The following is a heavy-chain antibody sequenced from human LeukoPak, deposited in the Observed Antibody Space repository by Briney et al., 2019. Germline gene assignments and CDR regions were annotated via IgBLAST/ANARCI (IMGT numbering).Heavy chain of an antibody. D-gene: IGHD4-17*01. J-gene: IGHJ4*02. CDR2: IRQDGSQK. CDR3: ARVSGSVTSEVDFDY. CDR1: GFTFSSYD. V-gene: IGHV3-7*01. Sequence: EGSLRLSCAASGFTFSSYDMHWVRQAPGKGLEWVATIRQDGSQKYVDSVKGRFTISRDNAKNSLYLQMNSLRAEDTAVYYCARVSGSVTSEVDFDYWGQGTLVTVSS.